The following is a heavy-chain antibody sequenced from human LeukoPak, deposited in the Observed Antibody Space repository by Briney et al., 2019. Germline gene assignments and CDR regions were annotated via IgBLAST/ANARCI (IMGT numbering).Heavy chain of an antibody. J-gene: IGHJ4*02. Sequence: GASVKVSCKASGYTFTGYYMHWVRQAPGQGLEWMGRIIPIFGTANYAQKFQGRVTITTDESTSTAYMELSSLRSEDTAVYYCARGWAAAPPDYWGQGTLVTVSS. CDR3: ARGWAAAPPDY. V-gene: IGHV1-69*05. D-gene: IGHD6-13*01. CDR1: GYTFTGYY. CDR2: IIPIFGTA.